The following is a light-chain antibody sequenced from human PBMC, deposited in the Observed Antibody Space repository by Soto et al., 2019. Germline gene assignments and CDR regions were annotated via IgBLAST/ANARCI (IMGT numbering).Light chain of an antibody. CDR2: GAS. J-gene: IGKJ4*01. CDR3: QQYTPALT. Sequence: EIVLTQSPGTLSLSTGERATLSCWASQTVNNNYLAWYQQKPGQAPRLLIYGASSRAAGIPDRFSGSGSGTDFTLTISRREPEDFAVYYCQQYTPALTFGGGTKVEIK. CDR1: QTVNNNY. V-gene: IGKV3-20*01.